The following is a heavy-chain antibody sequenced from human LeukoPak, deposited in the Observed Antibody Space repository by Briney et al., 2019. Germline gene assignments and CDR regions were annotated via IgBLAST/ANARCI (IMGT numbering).Heavy chain of an antibody. Sequence: GGSLRLSCVASGFTFTSYGMHWVRQAPGKGLEWVSSISSSSSYIYYADSVKGRFTISRDNANNSLYLQMNSLRAEDTALYYCAKDMRVHMAATGLWYWGQGTLWTVSS. V-gene: IGHV3-21*04. CDR1: GFTFTSYG. D-gene: IGHD1-26*01. J-gene: IGHJ4*02. CDR3: AKDMRVHMAATGLWY. CDR2: ISSSSSYI.